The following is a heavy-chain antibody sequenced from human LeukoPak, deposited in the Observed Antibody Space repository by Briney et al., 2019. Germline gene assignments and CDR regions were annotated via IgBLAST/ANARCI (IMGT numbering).Heavy chain of an antibody. Sequence: GGSLRLSCAASGFTFSRHWMSWVRQVPGKGLERVAHMNQDGSAIYSVDSVKGRFTISRDNDNNSLYLQMNGLTVADTAVYYCARTVPGHPDDYFDYWGQGTLVTVSS. V-gene: IGHV3-7*01. CDR1: GFTFSRHW. D-gene: IGHD6-19*01. CDR2: MNQDGSAI. CDR3: ARTVPGHPDDYFDY. J-gene: IGHJ4*02.